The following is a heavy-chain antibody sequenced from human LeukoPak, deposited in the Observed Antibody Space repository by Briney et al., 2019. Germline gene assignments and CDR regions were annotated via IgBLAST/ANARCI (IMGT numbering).Heavy chain of an antibody. CDR2: ISYDGSNK. CDR3: ARDSVPGWAADY. Sequence: PGRPLRLSCAASGFTFSSYAMHWVRQAPGKGLEWVAVISYDGSNKYYADSVKGRFTISRDNSKNTLYLQMNSLRAEDTAVYYCARDSVPGWAADYWGQGTLVTVSS. V-gene: IGHV3-30-3*01. CDR1: GFTFSSYA. D-gene: IGHD2-15*01. J-gene: IGHJ4*02.